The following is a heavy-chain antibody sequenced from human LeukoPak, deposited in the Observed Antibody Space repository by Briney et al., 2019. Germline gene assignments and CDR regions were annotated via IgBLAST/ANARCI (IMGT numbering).Heavy chain of an antibody. Sequence: GSLRLSCVASGFSFTSHSINWVRQAPGKGLEWVSYISSESGTKYHADSVKGRFTISRDNAKNSLYLQMNSLRAEDTAVYYCAGDVHHYDSSGYYRFDYWGQGTVVTVSS. J-gene: IGHJ4*02. D-gene: IGHD3-22*01. CDR3: AGDVHHYDSSGYYRFDY. V-gene: IGHV3-48*04. CDR2: ISSESGTK. CDR1: GFSFTSHS.